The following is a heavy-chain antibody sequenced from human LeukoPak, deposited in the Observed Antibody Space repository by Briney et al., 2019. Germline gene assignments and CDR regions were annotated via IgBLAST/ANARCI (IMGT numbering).Heavy chain of an antibody. CDR1: GGSISSGGYY. CDR3: AREGPYGDYFDY. Sequence: SETLSLTCTVSGGSISSGGYYWSWIRQHPGKGLEWIGYIYYSGSTYYNPSLKSRVTISVDTSKNQFSLKLSSVTAADTAVYYCAREGPYGDYFDYWGQGTLVTVSS. CDR2: IYYSGST. D-gene: IGHD4-17*01. V-gene: IGHV4-31*03. J-gene: IGHJ4*02.